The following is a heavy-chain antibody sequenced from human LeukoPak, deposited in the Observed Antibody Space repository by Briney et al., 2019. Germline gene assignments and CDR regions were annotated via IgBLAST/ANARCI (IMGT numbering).Heavy chain of an antibody. D-gene: IGHD2-2*01. J-gene: IGHJ5*02. Sequence: PGGSLRLSCAASGFTFSSYSMNWVRQAPGKGLEWVSSISSSSSYIYYADSVKGRFTISRDNAKNSLYLQMNSLRAEDTAVYYCARDGQYCSSTSCYRAHNWFDPWGQGTLVTVSS. CDR3: ARDGQYCSSTSCYRAHNWFDP. CDR2: ISSSSSYI. V-gene: IGHV3-21*01. CDR1: GFTFSSYS.